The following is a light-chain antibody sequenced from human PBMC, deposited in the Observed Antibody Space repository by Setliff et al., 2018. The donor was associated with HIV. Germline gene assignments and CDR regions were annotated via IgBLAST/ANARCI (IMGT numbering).Light chain of an antibody. J-gene: IGLJ1*01. CDR1: SSDVGSYNL. V-gene: IGLV2-23*01. Sequence: QSALTQPASVSGSPGQSITISCTGTSSDVGSYNLVSWYQQHPGKAPRLLIYEDTKRPSGFSNRFSGSKSGNTASLTISGLQAEDEADYYCCSYAGSSTYVFGTGTKVTV. CDR2: EDT. CDR3: CSYAGSSTYV.